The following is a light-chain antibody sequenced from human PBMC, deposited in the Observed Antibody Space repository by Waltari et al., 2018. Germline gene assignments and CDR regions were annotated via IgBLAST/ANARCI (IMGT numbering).Light chain of an antibody. J-gene: IGLJ2*01. CDR1: SSDIGSYDS. CDR2: HVT. Sequence: QSALTQPVSVSVSLGPSLPLPCTGSSSDIGSYDSVSWYQQHPGRAPTLMIFHVTERPSGISNRFSGSKSGNTASLTISGLQTEDEADYYCSSYTTSGTLVFGGGTKLTIL. V-gene: IGLV2-14*03. CDR3: SSYTTSGTLV.